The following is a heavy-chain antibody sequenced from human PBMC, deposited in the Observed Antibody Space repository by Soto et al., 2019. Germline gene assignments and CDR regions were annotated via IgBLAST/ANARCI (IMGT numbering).Heavy chain of an antibody. CDR3: AREFGYSYGYYYYYGMDV. CDR1: GFTFSNYA. CDR2: ISYDGRNK. D-gene: IGHD5-18*01. J-gene: IGHJ6*02. V-gene: IGHV3-30*03. Sequence: GGSLRLSCAASGFTFSNYAMHWVRQAPGKGPEWVAAISYDGRNKYYADSVKGRFTISRDNAKNSLYLQMNSLRAEDTALYYCAREFGYSYGYYYYYGMDVWGQGTTVTVSS.